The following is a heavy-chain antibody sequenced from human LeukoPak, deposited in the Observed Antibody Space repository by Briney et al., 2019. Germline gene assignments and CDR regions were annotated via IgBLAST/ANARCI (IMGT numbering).Heavy chain of an antibody. Sequence: PSQTLSLTCTVSGGSISSGGYYWSWLRQHPGTGLEWIGYIYYSGSTYYNPSLKSRVTISVDTSKNQFSLKLSSVTAADTAVYYCARDGIAAGGSVGYWGQGTLVTVSS. V-gene: IGHV4-31*03. J-gene: IGHJ4*02. CDR3: ARDGIAAGGSVGY. CDR1: GGSISSGGYY. D-gene: IGHD6-13*01. CDR2: IYYSGST.